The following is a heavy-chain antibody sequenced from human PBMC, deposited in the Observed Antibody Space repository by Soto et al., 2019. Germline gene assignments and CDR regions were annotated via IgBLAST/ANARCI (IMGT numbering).Heavy chain of an antibody. J-gene: IGHJ6*02. CDR2: ISRDGTST. CDR3: ARDWRNSMDV. Sequence: LRLSCAASGFVFSSYWMHWVRQAPGKGLVWVSRISRDGTSTSYADSVKGRFSISRDNAKNTLFLQLNSLRAEDTAVYYCARDWRNSMDVWGQGTTVTVSS. D-gene: IGHD4-4*01. CDR1: GFVFSSYW. V-gene: IGHV3-74*01.